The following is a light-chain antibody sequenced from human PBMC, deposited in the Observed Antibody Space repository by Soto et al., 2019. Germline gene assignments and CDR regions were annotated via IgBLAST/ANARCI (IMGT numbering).Light chain of an antibody. CDR3: QHLNSYPPLT. CDR2: AAS. V-gene: IGKV1-9*01. CDR1: QGISSY. J-gene: IGKJ4*01. Sequence: DIQLTQSPSFLSASVGDRVSITCRASQGISSYLAWYQQKPGKAPKLLIYAASTLQSGVPSRFSGSGSGTEXXLTISXLQPXXFATYYCQHLNSYPPLTFGGGTKVEIK.